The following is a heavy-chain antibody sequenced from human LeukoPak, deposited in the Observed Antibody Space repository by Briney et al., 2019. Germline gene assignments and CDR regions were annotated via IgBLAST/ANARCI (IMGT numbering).Heavy chain of an antibody. Sequence: SETLSLTCAVYGGYFSGYYWSWIRQPPGKGLEWIGEINHSGSTNDNPSLKSRVTISVDTSKNQFSLKLSSVTSADTAVYYWARAQVGSAFYYWGQGTLGTVSS. CDR1: GGYFSGYY. CDR2: INHSGST. D-gene: IGHD6-6*01. CDR3: ARAQVGSAFYY. J-gene: IGHJ4*02. V-gene: IGHV4-34*01.